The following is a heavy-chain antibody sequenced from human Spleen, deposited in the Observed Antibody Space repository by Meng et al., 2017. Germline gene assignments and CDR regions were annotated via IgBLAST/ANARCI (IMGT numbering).Heavy chain of an antibody. CDR1: GYSITGSYN. CDR3: TRGVDYYDSSGYDY. V-gene: IGHV4-38-2*02. CDR2: IYQSGST. J-gene: IGHJ4*02. Sequence: SETLSLTCPVSGYSITGSYNWGWNRQSPGKGLEWIGSIYQSGSTYYHPSLKSRVTMSADTSKNQCSLKLSSVTAADTAVYSVTRGVDYYDSSGYDYWGQGTLVTVSS. D-gene: IGHD3-22*01.